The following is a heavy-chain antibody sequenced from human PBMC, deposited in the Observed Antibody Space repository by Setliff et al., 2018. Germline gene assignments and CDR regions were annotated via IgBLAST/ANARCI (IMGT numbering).Heavy chain of an antibody. Sequence: SVKVSCKASGGTFRSDGFNWVRQAPGQGLEWMGRIIPVFRTAKYAQKFLGRVTVTTDTSTGTAYMELGSLTSDDTAIYYCARINFYVSSGYYYAPDYWGPGTLVTVSS. CDR2: IIPVFRTA. CDR1: GGTFRSDG. V-gene: IGHV1-69*05. D-gene: IGHD3-22*01. CDR3: ARINFYVSSGYYYAPDY. J-gene: IGHJ4*02.